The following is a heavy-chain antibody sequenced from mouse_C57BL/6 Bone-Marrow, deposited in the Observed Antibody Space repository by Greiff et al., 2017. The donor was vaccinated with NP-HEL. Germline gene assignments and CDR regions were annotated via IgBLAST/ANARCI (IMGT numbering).Heavy chain of an antibody. V-gene: IGHV1-50*01. J-gene: IGHJ2*01. D-gene: IGHD2-4*01. CDR2: IDPSDSYT. Sequence: QVQLQQPGAELVKPGASVKLSCKASGYTFTSYWMQWVKQRPGQGLEWIGEIDPSDSYTNYNQKFKGKATLTVDTSSSTAYMQLSSLTSEDSAVYYCARLWYDYDEGYYFDYWGQGTTLTVSS. CDR1: GYTFTSYW. CDR3: ARLWYDYDEGYYFDY.